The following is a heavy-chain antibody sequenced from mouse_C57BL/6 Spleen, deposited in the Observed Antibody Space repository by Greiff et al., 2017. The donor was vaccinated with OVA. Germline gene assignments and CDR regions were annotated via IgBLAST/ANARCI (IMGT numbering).Heavy chain of an antibody. CDR1: GYTFTEYT. V-gene: IGHV1-62-2*01. CDR3: ARHGFGYGSTFYWYFDV. Sequence: VQLQQSGAELVKPGASVKLSCKASGYTFTEYTIHWVKQRSGQGLEWIGWFYPGSGSIKYNEKFKDKATLTADKSSSTVYMELSRLTSEDSAVYFCARHGFGYGSTFYWYFDVWGTGTTVTVSS. D-gene: IGHD1-1*01. CDR2: FYPGSGSI. J-gene: IGHJ1*03.